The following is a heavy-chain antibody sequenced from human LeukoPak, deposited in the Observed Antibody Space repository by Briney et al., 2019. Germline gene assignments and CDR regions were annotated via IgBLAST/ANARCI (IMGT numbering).Heavy chain of an antibody. CDR2: ISSSSSYI. D-gene: IGHD6-13*01. CDR1: GFTFSSYS. J-gene: IGHJ6*03. Sequence: GGSLRLSCAASGFTFSSYSMNWVRQAPGKGLEWVSSISSSSSYIYYADSVKGRFTISRDNAKNSLYLQMNSLRAKDTAVYYCARLVGSSWYYYYMDVWGKGTTVTVSS. V-gene: IGHV3-21*01. CDR3: ARLVGSSWYYYYMDV.